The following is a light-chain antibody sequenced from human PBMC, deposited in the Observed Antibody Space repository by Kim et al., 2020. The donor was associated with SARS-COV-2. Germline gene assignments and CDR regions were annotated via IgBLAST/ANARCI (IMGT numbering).Light chain of an antibody. V-gene: IGLV3-21*04. CDR1: NIGDKS. J-gene: IGLJ2*01. Sequence: PGTTATITCGEDNIGDKSVHWYQQKPGQAPVLVLYYDNDRPSGIPERFSGSNSGNTATLTISRVEAGDEADYYCQVWDSSSDHVVFGGGTQLTVL. CDR2: YDN. CDR3: QVWDSSSDHVV.